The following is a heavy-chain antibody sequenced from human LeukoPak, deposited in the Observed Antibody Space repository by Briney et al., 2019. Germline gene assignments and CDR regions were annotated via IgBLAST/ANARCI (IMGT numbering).Heavy chain of an antibody. D-gene: IGHD4-17*01. CDR2: IYYSGST. V-gene: IGHV4-59*01. CDR3: AREGTTVTHFDY. J-gene: IGHJ4*02. Sequence: SETLSLTCTVSGGSISSYYWSWIRQPPGKGLEWIGYIYYSGSTNYNPSLKSRVTISVDTSRNQFSLKLSSVTAADTAVYYCAREGTTVTHFDYWGQGTLVTVSS. CDR1: GGSISSYY.